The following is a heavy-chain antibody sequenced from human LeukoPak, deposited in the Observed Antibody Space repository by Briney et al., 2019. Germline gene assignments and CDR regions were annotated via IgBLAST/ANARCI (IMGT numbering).Heavy chain of an antibody. CDR1: GGSITTSSYY. J-gene: IGHJ2*01. Sequence: PSEPLSLTCTVPGGSITTSSYYWGWIRQPPGKGLGWIGILYYSGRTSYNPSLKGRVTISVDTSKYQSSLKLSSGTAADTAVYYCARAFRARYFDLWGRGTLVTVSS. D-gene: IGHD2/OR15-2a*01. CDR2: LYYSGRT. CDR3: ARAFRARYFDL. V-gene: IGHV4-39*01.